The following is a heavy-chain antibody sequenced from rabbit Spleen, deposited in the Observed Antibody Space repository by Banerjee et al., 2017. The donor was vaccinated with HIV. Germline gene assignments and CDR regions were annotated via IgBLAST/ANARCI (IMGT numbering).Heavy chain of an antibody. Sequence: QSLEESGGDLVKPGASLTLTCTASGFSFSGSHYMCWVRQAPGKGLEWIACIYAGGSGTTYYASWAKGRFTISRTSSTTVFLQMTSLTAADTATYFCARDLVTVIGWNFNLWGPGTLVTVS. CDR1: GFSFSGSHY. D-gene: IGHD5-1*01. J-gene: IGHJ4*01. V-gene: IGHV1S40*01. CDR3: ARDLVTVIGWNFNL. CDR2: IYAGGSGTT.